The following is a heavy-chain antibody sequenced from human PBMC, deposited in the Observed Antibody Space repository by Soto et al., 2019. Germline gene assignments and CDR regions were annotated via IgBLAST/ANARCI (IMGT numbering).Heavy chain of an antibody. J-gene: IGHJ5*02. D-gene: IGHD3-10*01. CDR2: IYYSGST. CDR1: GGSISSGGYY. Sequence: SETLSLTCTVSGGSISSGGYYWSWIRQHPGKGLEWIGYIYYSGSTYYNPSLNSRVTISVDTSKNQFSLKLSSVTAADTAVYYCARVGENWFDPWGQGTLVTVSS. V-gene: IGHV4-31*03. CDR3: ARVGENWFDP.